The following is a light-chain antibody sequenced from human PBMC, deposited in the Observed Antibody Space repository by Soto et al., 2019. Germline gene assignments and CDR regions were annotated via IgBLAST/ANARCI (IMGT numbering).Light chain of an antibody. J-gene: IGKJ1*01. CDR2: GAS. Sequence: DIQMTQSPSSLSASVGDRVTITCRASQGISYYLAWYQQKAGIAPKLLIYGASTLQSGVPLRFSGSGSGTDFTLTISSLQPEDVATYYCQKYNSAPRTFGQGTKVEIK. V-gene: IGKV1-27*01. CDR1: QGISYY. CDR3: QKYNSAPRT.